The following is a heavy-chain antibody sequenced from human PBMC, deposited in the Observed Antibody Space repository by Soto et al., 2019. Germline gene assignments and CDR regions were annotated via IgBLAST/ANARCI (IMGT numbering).Heavy chain of an antibody. J-gene: IGHJ4*02. D-gene: IGHD1-26*01. CDR2: ISYDGSNK. Sequence: GGSLRLSCAASGFTFSSYAMHWVRQAPGKGLEWVAVISYDGSNKYYADSVKGRFTISRDNSKNTLYLQMNSLRAEDTAVYYCARGLWELLRYWGQGTLVTVSS. V-gene: IGHV3-30-3*01. CDR3: ARGLWELLRY. CDR1: GFTFSSYA.